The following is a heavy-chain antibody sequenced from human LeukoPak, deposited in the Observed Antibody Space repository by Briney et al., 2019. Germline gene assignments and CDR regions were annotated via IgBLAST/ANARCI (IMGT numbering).Heavy chain of an antibody. J-gene: IGHJ4*02. CDR2: ISAYNGNT. D-gene: IGHD6-19*01. Sequence: ASVKVSCKASGYTFTSYGIRWVRQAPGQGLEWMGWISAYNGNTNYAQKLQGRVTMTTDTSTSTAYMELRSLRSDDTAVYYCARVNSSGWYGEDYFDYWGQGTLVTVSS. CDR1: GYTFTSYG. V-gene: IGHV1-18*01. CDR3: ARVNSSGWYGEDYFDY.